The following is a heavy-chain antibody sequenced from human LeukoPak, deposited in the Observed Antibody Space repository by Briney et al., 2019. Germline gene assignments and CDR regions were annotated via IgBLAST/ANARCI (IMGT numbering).Heavy chain of an antibody. CDR2: IKSKTDGGTT. J-gene: IGHJ4*02. D-gene: IGHD3-3*01. V-gene: IGHV3-15*01. Sequence: GGSLRLSCGAAGCTFSNAWMSWVRQAPGKGGEWVGRIKSKTDGGTTDYAAAVKGRFTISRDDSKNPLYLQMNSLKTEDTAVYYCTADQYYDFWSGYYGNIKFAYWGQGTLVTVSS. CDR3: TADQYYDFWSGYYGNIKFAY. CDR1: GCTFSNAW.